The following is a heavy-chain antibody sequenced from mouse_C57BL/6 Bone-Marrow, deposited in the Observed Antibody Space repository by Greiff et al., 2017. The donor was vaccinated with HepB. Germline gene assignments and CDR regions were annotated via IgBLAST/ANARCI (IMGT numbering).Heavy chain of an antibody. Sequence: VQLKQSGTVLARPGASVKMSCKTSGYTFTSYWMHWVKQRPGQGLEWIVAIYPGNSDTSYNQKFKGKAKLTAVTSASTAYMELSSLTNEDSAVYYGTRSDYCGSGYWFAYWGQGTLVTVSA. CDR3: TRSDYCGSGYWFAY. J-gene: IGHJ3*01. CDR2: IYPGNSDT. D-gene: IGHD1-1*01. CDR1: GYTFTSYW. V-gene: IGHV1-5*01.